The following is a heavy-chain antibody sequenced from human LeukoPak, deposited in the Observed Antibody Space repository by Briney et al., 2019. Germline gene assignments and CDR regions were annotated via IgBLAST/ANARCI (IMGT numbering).Heavy chain of an antibody. V-gene: IGHV4-4*09. CDR1: GGSISSYY. Sequence: SETLSLTCTVSGGSISSYYWSWIRQPPGKGLEWIGYIYTSGSTNYNPSLKSRVTISVDTSKNQFSLKLSSVTAADTAVYYCASYDFWSGYIDYWGQGTLVTVSS. CDR2: IYTSGST. CDR3: ASYDFWSGYIDY. J-gene: IGHJ4*02. D-gene: IGHD3-3*01.